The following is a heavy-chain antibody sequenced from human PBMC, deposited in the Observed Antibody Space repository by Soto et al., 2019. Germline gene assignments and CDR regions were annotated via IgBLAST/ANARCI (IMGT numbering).Heavy chain of an antibody. D-gene: IGHD3-3*01. CDR1: GYTFTSYG. V-gene: IGHV1-18*04. CDR3: ARDANFAFWSGYLSYLGCSGMDV. Sequence: ASVKVSCKASGYTFTSYGISWVRQAPGQGLEWMGWISAYNGDTNYAQKVQGRVTMTTDTSTSTAHMELRSLRSDDTAVYYCARDANFAFWSGYLSYLGCSGMDVGGQGTTVTV. CDR2: ISAYNGDT. J-gene: IGHJ6*02.